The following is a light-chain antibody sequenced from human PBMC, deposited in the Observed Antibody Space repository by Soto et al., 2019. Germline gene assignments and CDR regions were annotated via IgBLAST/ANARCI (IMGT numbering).Light chain of an antibody. CDR2: GAS. CDR3: QQYGSSPALT. CDR1: QSVNSNY. V-gene: IGKV3-20*01. Sequence: EIVLTQSPGTLSLSPGERATLSCMASQSVNSNYLTWYQQKPGQAPRLLIYGASSRATGIPDRFSGSGSGTDFTLTISRLEPEDFAVYYCQQYGSSPALTFGGGTKVEIK. J-gene: IGKJ4*01.